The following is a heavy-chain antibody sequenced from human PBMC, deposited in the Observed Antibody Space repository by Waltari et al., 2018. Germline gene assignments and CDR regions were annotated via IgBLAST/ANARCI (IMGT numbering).Heavy chain of an antibody. CDR3: GRLPADNYAFDI. CDR1: GHSISSGYF. CDR2: IYHSGTT. D-gene: IGHD2-2*01. J-gene: IGHJ3*02. V-gene: IGHV4-38-2*01. Sequence: QVHLQESGPGLVRPSETLSLTCPVSGHSISSGYFWGWIRQPPGKGLEWLGSIYHSGTTYYNPSLESRVTILVDKSKNQFSLMLTSVTAADTAVYYCGRLPADNYAFDIWGQGTMVTVSS.